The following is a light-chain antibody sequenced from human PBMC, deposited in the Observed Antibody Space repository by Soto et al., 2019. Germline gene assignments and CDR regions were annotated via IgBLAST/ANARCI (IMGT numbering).Light chain of an antibody. CDR3: QQRSDWSIT. CDR2: DAS. J-gene: IGKJ5*01. V-gene: IGKV3-11*01. CDR1: QSVSRF. Sequence: EVVLTQSPATLSLSPGERATLSCRASQSVSRFLAWYQQKPGQAPRLLIFDASSRATGVPARFSASGSGTDFTLTISSLESEDSAVYYCQQRSDWSITFGQGTRL.